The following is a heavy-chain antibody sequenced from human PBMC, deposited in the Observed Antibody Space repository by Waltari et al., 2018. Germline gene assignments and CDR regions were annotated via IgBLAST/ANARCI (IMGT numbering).Heavy chain of an antibody. D-gene: IGHD3-9*01. CDR2: IYHSGST. CDR1: GYSISSGSY. Sequence: QVQLQESGPGLVKPSETLSLTCAVSGYSISSGSYWGWLRQPPGKGLEWIGSIYHSGSTYYNPSLKSRVTISVDTSKNQFSLKLSSVTAADTAVYYCARELRYFDWSHNWFDPWGQGTLVTVSS. V-gene: IGHV4-38-2*01. J-gene: IGHJ5*02. CDR3: ARELRYFDWSHNWFDP.